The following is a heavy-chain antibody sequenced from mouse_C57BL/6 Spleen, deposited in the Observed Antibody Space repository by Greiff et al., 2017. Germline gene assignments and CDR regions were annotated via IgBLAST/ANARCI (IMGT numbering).Heavy chain of an antibody. D-gene: IGHD2-4*01. CDR1: GYTFTGYW. CDR2: ILPGSGST. V-gene: IGHV1-9*01. J-gene: IGHJ3*01. CDR3: ASGRYDYGGLAD. Sequence: QVQLKESGAELMKPGASVKLSCKATGYTFTGYWIEWVKQRPGHGLEWIGEILPGSGSTNYNEKFKGKATFTADTSSNTTYMQLRSLTTEDSAIYYCASGRYDYGGLADWGQGTLVTVSA.